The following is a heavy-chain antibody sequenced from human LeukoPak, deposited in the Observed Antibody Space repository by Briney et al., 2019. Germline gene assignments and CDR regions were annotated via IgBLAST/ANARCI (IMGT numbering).Heavy chain of an antibody. J-gene: IGHJ4*02. D-gene: IGHD1-26*01. CDR1: GFTFSSSA. V-gene: IGHV3-23*01. CDR3: AKRGATSGAGAFDS. CDR2: INAGGRFT. Sequence: HPGGSLRLSCAASGFTFSSSAMSWLRQAPGKGLEWVSTINAGGRFTYYPDSVKGRFTISRDNSKNTLYLQMDSLRAEDTAVYYCAKRGATSGAGAFDSWGQGILVTVSS.